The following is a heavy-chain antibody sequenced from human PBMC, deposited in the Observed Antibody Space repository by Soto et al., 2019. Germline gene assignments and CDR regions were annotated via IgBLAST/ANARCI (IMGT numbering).Heavy chain of an antibody. D-gene: IGHD2-15*01. CDR2: IIPIFGTA. CDR1: GGTFSSYA. CDR3: ARXXXXXXXXGAHSSYYYYGMDV. J-gene: IGHJ6*02. V-gene: IGHV1-69*06. Sequence: QVQLVQSGAEVKKPGSSVKVSCKASGGTFSSYAISWVRQAPGQGLEWMGGIIPIFGTANYAQKFQGRVTITADKSTSTAYMELSSLRSEDTAVYYXARXXXXXXXXGAHSSYYYYGMDVWGQGTTVTVS.